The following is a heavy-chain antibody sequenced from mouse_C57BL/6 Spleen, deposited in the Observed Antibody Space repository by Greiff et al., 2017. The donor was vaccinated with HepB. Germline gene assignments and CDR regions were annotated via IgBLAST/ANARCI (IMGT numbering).Heavy chain of an antibody. V-gene: IGHV2-2*01. CDR3: ARNGVLRSYYAMDY. D-gene: IGHD1-1*01. Sequence: VQRVESGPGLVQPSQSLSITCTVSGFSLTSYGVHWVRQSPGKGLEWLGVIWSGGSTDYNAAFISRLSISKDNSKSQVFFKMNSLQADDTAIYYCARNGVLRSYYAMDYWGQGTSVTVSS. J-gene: IGHJ4*01. CDR1: GFSLTSYG. CDR2: IWSGGST.